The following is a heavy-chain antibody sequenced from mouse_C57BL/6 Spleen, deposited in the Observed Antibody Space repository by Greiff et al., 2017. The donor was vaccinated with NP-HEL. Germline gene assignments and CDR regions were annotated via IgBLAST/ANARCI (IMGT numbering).Heavy chain of an antibody. CDR3: ASGYDYDYAMDY. D-gene: IGHD2-4*01. CDR1: GYAFTNYL. V-gene: IGHV1-54*01. J-gene: IGHJ4*01. Sequence: VQLQQSGAELVRPGTSVKVSCKASGYAFTNYLIEWVKQRPGQGLEWIGVINPGSGGTNYNEKFKGKATLTADKSSSTAYMQLSSLTSEDSAVYFCASGYDYDYAMDYWGQGTSVTVSS. CDR2: INPGSGGT.